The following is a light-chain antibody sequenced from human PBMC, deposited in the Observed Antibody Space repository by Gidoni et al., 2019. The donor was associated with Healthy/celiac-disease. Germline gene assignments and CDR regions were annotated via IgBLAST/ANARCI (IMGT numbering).Light chain of an antibody. CDR3: QQYNTWPRT. CDR2: GAS. CDR1: QSVSSN. V-gene: IGKV3-15*01. Sequence: EIVMTQSPATLSVSPGERATLSCRASQSVSSNLAWYQQKPGQAPRLLCYGASTRATGIPARFSGSGSATEFPLTISSQPSEDFAVYYRQQYNTWPRTFGPGTKVDIK. J-gene: IGKJ3*01.